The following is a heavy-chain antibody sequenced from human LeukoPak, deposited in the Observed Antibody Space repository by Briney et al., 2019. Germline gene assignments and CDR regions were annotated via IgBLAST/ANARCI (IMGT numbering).Heavy chain of an antibody. Sequence: SETLSLTCTVSGGSISSSSYYWGWIRQPPGEGLEWIGSIYYSGSTYYNPSLKSRVTISVDTSKNQFSLKLSSVTAADTAVYYCARQASDYDILTGPAYYFDYWGQGTLVTVSS. CDR2: IYYSGST. CDR1: GGSISSSSYY. J-gene: IGHJ4*02. V-gene: IGHV4-39*01. CDR3: ARQASDYDILTGPAYYFDY. D-gene: IGHD3-9*01.